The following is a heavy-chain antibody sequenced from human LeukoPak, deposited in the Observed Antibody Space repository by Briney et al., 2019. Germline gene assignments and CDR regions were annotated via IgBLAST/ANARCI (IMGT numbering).Heavy chain of an antibody. V-gene: IGHV1-2*02. CDR2: INPNSGGT. CDR1: GYTFTGYY. CDR3: ARSSLGDYEILTGYYFATPNFDY. J-gene: IGHJ4*02. Sequence: ASVKVSCKASGYTFTGYYMHWVRQAPGQGLEWMGWINPNSGGTNYAQKFQGRVTMTRDTSISTAYMELSRLRSDDTAVYYCARSSLGDYEILTGYYFATPNFDYWGQGTLVTVSS. D-gene: IGHD3-9*01.